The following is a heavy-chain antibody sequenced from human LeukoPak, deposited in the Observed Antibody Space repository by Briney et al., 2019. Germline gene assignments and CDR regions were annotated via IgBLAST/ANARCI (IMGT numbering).Heavy chain of an antibody. CDR2: ISGGGGST. D-gene: IGHD1-26*01. Sequence: PGKSLRLSCAASGLTFSSFAMHWVRQTPGKGLEWVSAISGGGGSTYYADSVKGRFTISRDNSKNTLFLQMNSLRAEDTAVYYCAKDEGFVGATYFDSWGQGTLVTVSS. V-gene: IGHV3-23*01. CDR1: GLTFSSFA. J-gene: IGHJ4*02. CDR3: AKDEGFVGATYFDS.